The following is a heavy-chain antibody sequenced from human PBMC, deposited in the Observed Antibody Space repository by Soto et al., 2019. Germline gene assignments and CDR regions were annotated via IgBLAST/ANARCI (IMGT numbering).Heavy chain of an antibody. CDR3: ARGIKDGDYSRWFDP. D-gene: IGHD4-17*01. CDR2: MNPNSGNT. J-gene: IGHJ5*02. V-gene: IGHV1-8*01. Sequence: QVQLVQSGAEVKKPGASVKVSCKASGYTFTSYDINWVRQATGQGLEYLGWMNPNSGNTGYVKKFQGRVTMTRDTSTSTAYMELSSLRSEDTAVYYCARGIKDGDYSRWFDPWGPGTLVTVSS. CDR1: GYTFTSYD.